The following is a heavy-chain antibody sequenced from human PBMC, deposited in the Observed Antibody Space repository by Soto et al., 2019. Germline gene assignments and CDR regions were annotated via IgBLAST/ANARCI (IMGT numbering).Heavy chain of an antibody. CDR1: GFTCSFCA. J-gene: IGHJ4*02. CDR3: VTGHSDSYYYFDY. Sequence: EVQLLESGGGLVQPGGSLRLSCAASGFTCSFCAMNWVRQAPGKGLEWVSSIRGSGGDTYYADSVRGRFTISRDNSKNTLLLQMNSLRVEDKAVYYCVTGHSDSYYYFDYWGQGTLVTVSS. D-gene: IGHD3-22*01. V-gene: IGHV3-23*01. CDR2: IRGSGGDT.